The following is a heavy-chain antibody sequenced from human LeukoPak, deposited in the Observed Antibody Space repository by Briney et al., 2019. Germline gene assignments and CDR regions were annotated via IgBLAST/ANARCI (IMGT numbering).Heavy chain of an antibody. V-gene: IGHV4-59*01. CDR1: GGSISSYY. CDR2: IYYSGST. Sequence: SETLSLTCTVSGGSISSYYWSWIRQPPGKGLEWIGYIYYSGSTNYNPSLKSRVTISVDTSKNQFSLKLSSVTAADTAVYYCARDLLIGGDPWGQGTLVTVSS. J-gene: IGHJ5*02. D-gene: IGHD2-15*01. CDR3: ARDLLIGGDP.